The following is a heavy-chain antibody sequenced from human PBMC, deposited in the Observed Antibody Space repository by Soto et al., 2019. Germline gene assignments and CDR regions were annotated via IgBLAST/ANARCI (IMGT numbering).Heavy chain of an antibody. J-gene: IGHJ6*02. Sequence: HPGGSLRLSCAASGFTFSSYSMNWVRQAPGKGLEWVSYISSSSSTIYYADSVKGRFTISRDNARNLLYLQMNSLRDEDTAVYYCARDQVTIFGVVTSRRDYYYYYGMDVWGQGTTVTVSS. V-gene: IGHV3-48*02. CDR2: ISSSSSTI. CDR1: GFTFSSYS. D-gene: IGHD3-3*01. CDR3: ARDQVTIFGVVTSRRDYYYYYGMDV.